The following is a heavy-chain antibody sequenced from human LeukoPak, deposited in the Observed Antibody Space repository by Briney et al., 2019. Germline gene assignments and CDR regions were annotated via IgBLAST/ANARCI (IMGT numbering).Heavy chain of an antibody. CDR3: ARDLRDDNSGYNNWFDP. D-gene: IGHD3-22*01. CDR2: INAGNGNT. Sequence: GASVKVSCKASGYTFTSYAMHWVRQAPGQRLEWMGWINAGNGNTKYSQKFQGRVTITRDTSASTAYMELSSLRSEDTAVYYCARDLRDDNSGYNNWFDPWGQGTLVTVSS. V-gene: IGHV1-3*01. CDR1: GYTFTSYA. J-gene: IGHJ5*02.